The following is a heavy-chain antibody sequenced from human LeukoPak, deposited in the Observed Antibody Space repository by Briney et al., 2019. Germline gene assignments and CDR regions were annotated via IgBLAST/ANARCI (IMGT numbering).Heavy chain of an antibody. Sequence: SETLSLTCTVSGGSISSSSYYWGWIRQPPGKGLEWIGYIYYIGSADYNPSLKSRVTISVDMSKNQFSLELNSVTAEDTAVYFCARGRGHSGSRYFDNWGQGTLVAVSS. D-gene: IGHD5-12*01. CDR2: IYYIGSA. V-gene: IGHV4-30-4*08. CDR1: GGSISSSSYY. J-gene: IGHJ4*02. CDR3: ARGRGHSGSRYFDN.